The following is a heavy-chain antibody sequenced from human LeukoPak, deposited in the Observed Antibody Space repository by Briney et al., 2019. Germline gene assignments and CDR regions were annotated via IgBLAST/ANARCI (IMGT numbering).Heavy chain of an antibody. D-gene: IGHD3-3*01. CDR2: ISGSGGST. Sequence: GGSLRLSCAASGFTFSSYAMSWVRQAPGKGLEWVSAISGSGGSTYYADSVKGRFTISRDNSKNTLYLQMNSLRAEDTAVYYCAKDYHTYHFWSGYYGLDYFDYWGQGTLVTVSS. V-gene: IGHV3-23*01. CDR1: GFTFSSYA. CDR3: AKDYHTYHFWSGYYGLDYFDY. J-gene: IGHJ4*02.